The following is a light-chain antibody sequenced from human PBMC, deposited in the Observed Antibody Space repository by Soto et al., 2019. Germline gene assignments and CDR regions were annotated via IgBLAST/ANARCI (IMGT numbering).Light chain of an antibody. Sequence: DLQMTQSPSSVSASVGDRVTITCRASQDISSWLAWYQQKPGKAPNLLIYAASGLQSGVPSRFSGSGSGTDFTLTISSLQPEDFAIYFCQQGDSFPWTFGQGTKVEIK. CDR2: AAS. CDR1: QDISSW. V-gene: IGKV1-12*01. CDR3: QQGDSFPWT. J-gene: IGKJ1*01.